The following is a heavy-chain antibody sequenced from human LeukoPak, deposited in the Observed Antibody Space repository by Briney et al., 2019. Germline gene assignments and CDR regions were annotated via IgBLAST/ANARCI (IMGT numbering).Heavy chain of an antibody. Sequence: PGGSLRLSCAASGFTFSSYGMHWVRQAPGKGLEWVAVISYDGSNKYYADSVKGRFTISRDNSKNTLYLQMNSLRAEDTAVYYCARDRMQRFDPWGQGTLVTVSS. D-gene: IGHD2-15*01. CDR1: GFTFSSYG. CDR2: ISYDGSNK. CDR3: ARDRMQRFDP. J-gene: IGHJ5*02. V-gene: IGHV3-30*03.